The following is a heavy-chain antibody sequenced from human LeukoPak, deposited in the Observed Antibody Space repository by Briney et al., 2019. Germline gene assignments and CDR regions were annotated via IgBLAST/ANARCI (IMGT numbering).Heavy chain of an antibody. CDR2: IKQDGSEK. Sequence: GGSLRLSCAASGFTFSSYEMNWVRQAPGKGLEWVANIKQDGSEKYYVDSVKGRFTISRDNAKNSLYLQMNSLRAEDTAVYYCAKTFQWYYMDVWGKGTTVTISS. J-gene: IGHJ6*03. CDR3: AKTFQWYYMDV. V-gene: IGHV3-7*01. D-gene: IGHD2-8*01. CDR1: GFTFSSYE.